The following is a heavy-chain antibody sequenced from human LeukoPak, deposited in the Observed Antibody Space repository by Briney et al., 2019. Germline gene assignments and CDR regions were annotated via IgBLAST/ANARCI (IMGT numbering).Heavy chain of an antibody. V-gene: IGHV3-53*01. D-gene: IGHD2-2*01. J-gene: IGHJ4*02. CDR2: IYSGGDT. Sequence: GGSLRLSCAASGFTVSRNYMSWVRQAPGKGLEWVSIIYSGGDTYYADSVEGRFTISRDISKNTLYLQINSLRAEDTAFYYCARSPPASPFDYWGQGTLVTVSS. CDR3: ARSPPASPFDY. CDR1: GFTVSRNY.